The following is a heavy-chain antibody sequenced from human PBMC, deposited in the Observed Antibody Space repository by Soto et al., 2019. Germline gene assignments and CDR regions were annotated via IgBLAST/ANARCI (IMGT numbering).Heavy chain of an antibody. V-gene: IGHV4-39*07. D-gene: IGHD3-3*01. J-gene: IGHJ6*02. Sequence: PSETLSLTCTVSGGSISSSSYYWGWIRQPPGKGLEWIGSIYYSGSTYYNPSLKSRVTISVDTSKNQFSLRLSSVTAADTAVYYCARDSKLDYDFWSGYPHPAIHTDYYYGMDVWGQGTTVTVSS. CDR1: GGSISSSSYY. CDR2: IYYSGST. CDR3: ARDSKLDYDFWSGYPHPAIHTDYYYGMDV.